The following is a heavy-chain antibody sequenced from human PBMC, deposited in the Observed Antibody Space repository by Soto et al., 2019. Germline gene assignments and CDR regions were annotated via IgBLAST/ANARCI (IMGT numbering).Heavy chain of an antibody. J-gene: IGHJ4*02. CDR1: GFTFTTYD. Sequence: QVQLVQSGAEVKKPGASVKVSGKASGFTFTTYDINWVRQAPGQGLEWMGWMNPYTGKAGYAQKFQGRVTMTRDNSISTAYMELSGLRSEDMAVYYCARRKERSGPNYFDYWGQGTLVTVSS. CDR3: ARRKERSGPNYFDY. V-gene: IGHV1-8*01. D-gene: IGHD6-25*01. CDR2: MNPYTGKA.